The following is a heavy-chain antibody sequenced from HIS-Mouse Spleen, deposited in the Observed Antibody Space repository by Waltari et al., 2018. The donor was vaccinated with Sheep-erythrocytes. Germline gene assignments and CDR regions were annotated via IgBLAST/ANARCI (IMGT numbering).Heavy chain of an antibody. J-gene: IGHJ4*02. D-gene: IGHD1-26*01. V-gene: IGHV1-69*04. CDR3: AQTGATTPHFDY. CDR2: IIPILGIA. Sequence: QVQLVQSGAEVKKPGSSVKVSCKASGGTFSSYAISWVRQAPGQGLEWMGRIIPILGIATYAQKFQGRVTITADKSTGTAYMELSSLRSEDTAVYYCAQTGATTPHFDYWGQGTLVTVSS. CDR1: GGTFSSYA.